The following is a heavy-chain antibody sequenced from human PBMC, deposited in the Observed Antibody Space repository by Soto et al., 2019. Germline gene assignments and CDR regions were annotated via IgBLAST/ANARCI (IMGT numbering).Heavy chain of an antibody. D-gene: IGHD6-13*01. CDR3: ATGQQVRMADI. V-gene: IGHV3-11*03. CDR1: GLFVSVQY. J-gene: IGHJ3*02. Sequence: QVQLLESGGGVVERGGSQTLPCTASGLFVSVQYMGWLRQSPGEGVEWFTYISGECIYKNHAVSVRGRFPISRDNAKNSLYLQMNNLRAEDTAVYFCATGQQVRMADIWGQGTMVTVSS. CDR2: ISGECIYK.